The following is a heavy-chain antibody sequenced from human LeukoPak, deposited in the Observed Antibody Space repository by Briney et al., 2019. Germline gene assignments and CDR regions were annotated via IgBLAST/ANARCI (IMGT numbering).Heavy chain of an antibody. V-gene: IGHV1-18*01. CDR3: ARDLRSPRGCPGNY. J-gene: IGHJ4*02. CDR1: GYTFTNYG. Sequence: ASVTVSCKASGYTFTNYGITWVRQAPGQGLEWMGWISTDNGNTNYAQKLQDRVTMTTDRSTNTAYMELRSLRSDDTAVYYCARDLRSPRGCPGNYWGQGTLVTVSS. CDR2: ISTDNGNT. D-gene: IGHD6-19*01.